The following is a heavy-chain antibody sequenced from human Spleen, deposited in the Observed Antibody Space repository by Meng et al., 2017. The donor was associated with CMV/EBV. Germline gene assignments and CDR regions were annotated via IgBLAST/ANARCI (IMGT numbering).Heavy chain of an antibody. V-gene: IGHV3-23*01. CDR1: GFTFSRFA. CDR2: ISDRGETT. Sequence: GGPLRLSCEASGFTFSRFAMNWVRQAPGKGLEWVSIISDRGETTYYTDSVKGRFTISRDNSKNTVFLQMNSLRAEDTALYYCAKDRYCSSTSCYRGMDVWGQGTTVTVSS. J-gene: IGHJ6*02. CDR3: AKDRYCSSTSCYRGMDV. D-gene: IGHD2-2*01.